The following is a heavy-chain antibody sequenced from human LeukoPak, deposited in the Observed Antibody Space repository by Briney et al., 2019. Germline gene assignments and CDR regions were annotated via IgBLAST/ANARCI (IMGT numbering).Heavy chain of an antibody. CDR1: GFAFSNYG. J-gene: IGHJ6*02. D-gene: IGHD1-26*01. V-gene: IGHV3-30*18. CDR2: ISYDGSNK. Sequence: GGSLRLSCAASGFAFSNYGMHWVRQAPGKGREWVAVISYDGSNKDYADSVKGRFTISRDNSKNTLYLQMNSLRAEDTAVYYCAKGCGTYYSYYYGMDVWGQGTTVTVSS. CDR3: AKGCGTYYSYYYGMDV.